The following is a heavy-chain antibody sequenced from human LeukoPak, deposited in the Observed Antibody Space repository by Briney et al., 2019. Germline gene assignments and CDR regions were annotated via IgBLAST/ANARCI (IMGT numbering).Heavy chain of an antibody. V-gene: IGHV1-8*01. CDR1: GYTFTSYD. CDR2: MKLNSGNT. J-gene: IGHJ3*02. D-gene: IGHD3-16*02. CDR3: ARPQLYDYVWGSYRSSFAFDI. Sequence: GASVKVSCKASGYTFTSYDINWVRQAPGQGLEWMGWMKLNSGNTGYAQKFQGRVTMTRNTSISTAYMELSSLRSEVTAVYYCARPQLYDYVWGSYRSSFAFDIWGQGTMVTVSS.